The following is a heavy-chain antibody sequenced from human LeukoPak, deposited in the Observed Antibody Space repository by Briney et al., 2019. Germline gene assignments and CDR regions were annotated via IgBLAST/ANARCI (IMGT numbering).Heavy chain of an antibody. CDR2: MNPNSGNT. CDR1: GYTFTSYD. Sequence: ASAKVSCKASGYTFTSYDINWVRQATGQGLEWMGWMNPNSGNTGYAQKFQGRVTMTRNTSISTAYMELSSLRSEDTAVYYCAIRKRLRFLEWLKTDDRYNWFDPWGQGTLVTVSS. V-gene: IGHV1-8*01. J-gene: IGHJ5*02. CDR3: AIRKRLRFLEWLKTDDRYNWFDP. D-gene: IGHD3-3*01.